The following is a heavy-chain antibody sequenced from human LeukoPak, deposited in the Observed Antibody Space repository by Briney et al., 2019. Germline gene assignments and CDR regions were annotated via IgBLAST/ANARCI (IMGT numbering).Heavy chain of an antibody. CDR3: AREGVSVTNFEY. J-gene: IGHJ4*02. D-gene: IGHD5/OR15-5a*01. Sequence: PSETLSLTCTVSGGSISSYYWSWVRQPPGKGLEWIGFVYYTGSTNYSPSLKSRVTISVDTSKNQFSLKLRSVTAADTAVYYCAREGVSVTNFEYWSQGTLVTVSS. CDR1: GGSISSYY. V-gene: IGHV4-59*12. CDR2: VYYTGST.